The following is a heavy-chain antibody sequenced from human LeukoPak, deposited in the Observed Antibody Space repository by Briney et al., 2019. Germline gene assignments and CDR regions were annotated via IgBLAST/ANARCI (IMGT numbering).Heavy chain of an antibody. CDR2: INHSGST. D-gene: IGHD1-1*01. V-gene: IGHV4-34*01. Sequence: SETLSLTCAVYGGSFSGYYWSWIRQPPGKGLEWIGEINHSGSTNYNPSLKSRVTISVDTSKNQFSLKLSSVTAADTAVYYCARGWETITYNWFDPWGQGTLVTVSS. J-gene: IGHJ5*02. CDR3: ARGWETITYNWFDP. CDR1: GGSFSGYY.